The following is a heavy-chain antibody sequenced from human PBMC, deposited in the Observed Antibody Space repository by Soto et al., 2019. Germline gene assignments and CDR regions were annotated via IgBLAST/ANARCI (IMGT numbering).Heavy chain of an antibody. J-gene: IGHJ5*02. D-gene: IGHD1-26*01. Sequence: PGGSLRLSCAASGFTFSSYAMSWVRQAPGKGLEWVSVISGSGGSTYYADSVKGRFTISRDNSKNTLYVQMNSLRAEDTAVYYCAKGQGELVAERDLFDPWGQGTLVTVSS. V-gene: IGHV3-23*01. CDR3: AKGQGELVAERDLFDP. CDR2: ISGSGGST. CDR1: GFTFSSYA.